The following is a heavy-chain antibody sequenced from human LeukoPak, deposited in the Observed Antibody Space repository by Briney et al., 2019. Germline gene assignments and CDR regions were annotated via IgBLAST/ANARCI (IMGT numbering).Heavy chain of an antibody. J-gene: IGHJ4*02. CDR3: AREKAEDFDY. CDR1: GFTFSSYG. D-gene: IGHD1-14*01. Sequence: GGSLRLSCAASGFTFSSYGMHWVRQAPGKGLEWVAFIRYDGSNKYYADSVKGRFTTSRDNAKNSLYLQMNSLRPDDTAVYFCAREKAEDFDYWGQGTLVTVSS. V-gene: IGHV3-30*02. CDR2: IRYDGSNK.